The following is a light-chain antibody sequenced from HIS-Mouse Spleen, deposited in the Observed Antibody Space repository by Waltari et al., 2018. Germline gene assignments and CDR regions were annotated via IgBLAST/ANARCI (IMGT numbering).Light chain of an antibody. CDR2: RNN. Sequence: QSVLTQPPSASGNPGQRVTISCSGSSSNIGSNYVSWYQQLPGTAPKLLIYRNNQRPSGVPDRFSGSKSGTSASLAISGLRSEDEADYYCAAWDDSLSGPRVFGGGTKLTVL. CDR3: AAWDDSLSGPRV. J-gene: IGLJ2*01. CDR1: SSNIGSNY. V-gene: IGLV1-47*01.